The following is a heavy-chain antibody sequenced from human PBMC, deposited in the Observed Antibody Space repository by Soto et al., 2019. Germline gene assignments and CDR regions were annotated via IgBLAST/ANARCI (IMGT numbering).Heavy chain of an antibody. CDR2: ISAYNGNT. D-gene: IGHD3-3*01. Sequence: ASVKVSCKASGYTFTSYGISWVRQAPGQGLEWMGWISAYNGNTNYAQKLQGRVTMTTDTSTSTAYMELRSLRSDDTAVYYCARDGITIFGVALPSSDYWGQGTLVTVSS. CDR1: GYTFTSYG. V-gene: IGHV1-18*04. J-gene: IGHJ4*02. CDR3: ARDGITIFGVALPSSDY.